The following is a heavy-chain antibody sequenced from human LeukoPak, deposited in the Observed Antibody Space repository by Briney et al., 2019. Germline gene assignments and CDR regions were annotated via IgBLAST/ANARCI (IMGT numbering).Heavy chain of an antibody. Sequence: GGSLRLSCAASGFTFSSYEMNWVRQAPGKGLEWVSYISSSGSTIYYADSVKGRFTISRDNAKNSLYLQMNSLRAEDTAVHYCARTHYYDSSGYDDYWGQGTLVTVSS. CDR1: GFTFSSYE. J-gene: IGHJ4*02. V-gene: IGHV3-48*03. CDR2: ISSSGSTI. D-gene: IGHD3-22*01. CDR3: ARTHYYDSSGYDDY.